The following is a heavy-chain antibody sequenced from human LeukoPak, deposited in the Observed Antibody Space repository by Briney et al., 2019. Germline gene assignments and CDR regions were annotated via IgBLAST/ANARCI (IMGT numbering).Heavy chain of an antibody. CDR3: ARIALLAGTTDDDYYYYIDV. V-gene: IGHV5-51*01. CDR1: GYSFTSYW. CDR2: IYPGDSDT. Sequence: GESLKISCKGSGYSFTSYWIGWVRQMPGKGLEWMGIIYPGDSDTRYSPSFQGQVTISADKSLSTAYLQWSSLKAADTAMYYCARIALLAGTTDDDYYYYIDVWGKRTTVTLSS. J-gene: IGHJ6*03. D-gene: IGHD1-7*01.